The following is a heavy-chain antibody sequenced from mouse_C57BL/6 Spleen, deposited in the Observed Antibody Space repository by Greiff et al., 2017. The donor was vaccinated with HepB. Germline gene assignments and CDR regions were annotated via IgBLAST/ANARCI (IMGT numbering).Heavy chain of an antibody. CDR2: ISSGGDYI. CDR3: TRAYYYGSSYHFDY. J-gene: IGHJ2*01. V-gene: IGHV5-9-1*02. D-gene: IGHD1-1*01. CDR1: GFTFSSYA. Sequence: EVKLEESGEGLVKPGGSLKLSCAASGFTFSSYAMSWVRQTPEKRLEWVAYISSGGDYIYYADTVKGRFTISRDNARNTLYLQMSSLKSEDTAMYYCTRAYYYGSSYHFDYWGQGTTLTVSS.